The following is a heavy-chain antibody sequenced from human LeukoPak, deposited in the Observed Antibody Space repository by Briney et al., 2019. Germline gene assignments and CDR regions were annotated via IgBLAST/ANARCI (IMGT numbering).Heavy chain of an antibody. CDR3: ARGNRGFETFDY. V-gene: IGHV4-4*07. Sequence: PSETLSLTCTVCGGSITPYYWSWIRQPAGKGLEWIGRVYASGNTKYNPSLKSRVTMSVDTSKSQVSLNMTSATAADTAVYFCARGNRGFETFDYWGQGALVTVSS. CDR2: VYASGNT. CDR1: GGSITPYY. J-gene: IGHJ4*02. D-gene: IGHD5-12*01.